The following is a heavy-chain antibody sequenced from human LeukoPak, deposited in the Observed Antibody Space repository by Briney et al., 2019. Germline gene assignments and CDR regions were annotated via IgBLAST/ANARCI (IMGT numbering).Heavy chain of an antibody. J-gene: IGHJ5*02. CDR2: ISYDGSNK. D-gene: IGHD1-26*01. CDR1: GFTFSNYA. V-gene: IGHV3-30-3*01. Sequence: GGSLRLSCAASGFTFSNYAMHWVRQAPDKGLEWVAVISYDGSNKYYADSVKGRFTISRDNSKTTLYLQMNSLRAEDTAVYYCARDALSPVSGSYYGWFDPWGQGTLVTVSS. CDR3: ARDALSPVSGSYYGWFDP.